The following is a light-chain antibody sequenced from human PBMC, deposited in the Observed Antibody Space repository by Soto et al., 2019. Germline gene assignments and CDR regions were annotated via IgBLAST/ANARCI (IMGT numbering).Light chain of an antibody. CDR2: GAS. CDR1: QDVGSSY. J-gene: IGKJ1*01. V-gene: IGKV3-20*01. CDR3: PQYAVSPET. Sequence: EVVLTQSPAILSLFPGERAALSCRASQDVGSSYLAGYQQKPGQAPRLLIYGASGRARGIPDRFSGSGSGPDFPLTIRGLEPEDFAVYYCPQYAVSPETCGQGPTVEF.